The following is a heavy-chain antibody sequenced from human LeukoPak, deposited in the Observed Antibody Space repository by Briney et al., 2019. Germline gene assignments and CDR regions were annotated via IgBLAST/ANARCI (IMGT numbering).Heavy chain of an antibody. CDR1: GFPFSSYA. J-gene: IGHJ6*02. Sequence: GGSLRLSCSASGFPFSSYAMHWVRQAPGKGLEYVSAISDSGGSTYYADSVKGRFTISRNNSKNTLYLQMSSLRAEDTAVYFCVRGYSFGPYGRDVWGQGTTVTVSS. CDR3: VRGYSFGPYGRDV. D-gene: IGHD2-15*01. CDR2: ISDSGGST. V-gene: IGHV3-64D*09.